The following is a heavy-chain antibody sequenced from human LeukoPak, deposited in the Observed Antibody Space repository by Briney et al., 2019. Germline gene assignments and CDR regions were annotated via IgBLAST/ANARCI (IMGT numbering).Heavy chain of an antibody. Sequence: GGSLRLSCAASGFTVSSNYMSWVRQAPGKGLEWVSDIYSGGSTYYADSVKGRFTISRDNSKSTLYLQMNSLRAEDTAVYYCARDLFPYGGNSPFDYWGQGTLVTVSS. CDR1: GFTVSSNY. D-gene: IGHD4-23*01. V-gene: IGHV3-66*02. CDR3: ARDLFPYGGNSPFDY. J-gene: IGHJ4*02. CDR2: IYSGGST.